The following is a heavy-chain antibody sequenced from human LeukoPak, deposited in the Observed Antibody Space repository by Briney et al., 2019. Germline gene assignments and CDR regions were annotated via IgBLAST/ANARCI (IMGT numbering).Heavy chain of an antibody. D-gene: IGHD3-3*01. V-gene: IGHV3-74*01. CDR3: AKASQYYDFWSGYYSGQYFQH. CDR2: INSDGSSK. J-gene: IGHJ1*01. CDR1: GFTFSSYW. Sequence: GGSLRLSCAASGFTFSSYWMHWVRQAPGKGLVWVSRINSDGSSKSNADSVKGRFTISRDNSKNTLYLQMNSLRAEDTAVYYCAKASQYYDFWSGYYSGQYFQHWGQGTLVTVSS.